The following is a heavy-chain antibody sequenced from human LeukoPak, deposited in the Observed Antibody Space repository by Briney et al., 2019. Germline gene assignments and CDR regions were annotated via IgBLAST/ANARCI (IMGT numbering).Heavy chain of an antibody. CDR1: GFTFSSYS. D-gene: IGHD5-24*01. CDR3: ARDLRGWLQYNDY. Sequence: PGGSLRLSCAASGFTFSSYSMNWVRQAPGKGLEWVSYISSSSSTIYYADSVKGRFTISRDNAKNSLYLQMNSLRAEDTAVYYCARDLRGWLQYNDYWGKGTLVTVSS. J-gene: IGHJ4*02. CDR2: ISSSSSTI. V-gene: IGHV3-48*04.